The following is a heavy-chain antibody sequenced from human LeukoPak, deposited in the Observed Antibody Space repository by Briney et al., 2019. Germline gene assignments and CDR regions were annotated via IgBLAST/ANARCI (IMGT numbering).Heavy chain of an antibody. CDR2: ITGSGGST. Sequence: GGSLRLSCAASGFTFGDYAMSWVRHAPGKGPEWVSAITGSGGSTYYADSVKRRLTISRDNSKNTLYLQINSLRAEDTALYYCAKDPAYYYGSGSYSTFDYGGQGTLVTVSA. CDR1: GFTFGDYA. J-gene: IGHJ4*02. CDR3: AKDPAYYYGSGSYSTFDY. V-gene: IGHV3-23*01. D-gene: IGHD3-10*01.